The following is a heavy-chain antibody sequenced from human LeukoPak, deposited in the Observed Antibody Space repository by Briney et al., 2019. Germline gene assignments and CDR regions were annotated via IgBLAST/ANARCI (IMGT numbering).Heavy chain of an antibody. CDR1: GFTFSDYY. CDR3: ARGLRRITMVRGVIGAFDI. V-gene: IGHV3-11*04. D-gene: IGHD3-10*01. J-gene: IGHJ3*02. Sequence: GGSLRLSCAASGFTFSDYYMSWIRQAPGKGLEWVSYISSSSSTIYYADSVKGRFTISRDNAKNSLYLQMNSLRAEDTAVYYCARGLRRITMVRGVIGAFDIWGQGTMVTVSS. CDR2: ISSSSSTI.